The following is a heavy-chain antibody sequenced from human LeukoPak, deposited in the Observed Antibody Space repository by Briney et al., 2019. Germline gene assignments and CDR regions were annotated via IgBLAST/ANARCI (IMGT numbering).Heavy chain of an antibody. Sequence: GGSLRLSCAATVFSDYMNWVRQAPGTGLEWVSVIYSSGLTYYADSVKGRFTISRDNSKNTLYLQMNTLRAEDTAVYYCTGTVTYFDSSTYPPDAFDIWGQGTMVTVSS. CDR1: TVFSDY. CDR3: TGTVTYFDSSTYPPDAFDI. J-gene: IGHJ3*02. V-gene: IGHV3-53*01. CDR2: IYSSGLT. D-gene: IGHD3-22*01.